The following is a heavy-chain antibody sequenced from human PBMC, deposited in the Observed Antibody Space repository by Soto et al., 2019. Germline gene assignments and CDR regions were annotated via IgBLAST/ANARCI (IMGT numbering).Heavy chain of an antibody. CDR2: ISAHNGNT. CDR1: GYGFTTYG. J-gene: IGHJ4*02. Sequence: QVHLVQSGAEVKKPGASVKVSCKGSGYGFTTYGITWVRQAPGQGLEWRAWISAHNGNTNYAQKLQGRVTVTTDTSTSTAYMQLRSLRSDDTAVYYCARGRYGDYWGQGALVTVSS. CDR3: ARGRYGDY. V-gene: IGHV1-18*01. D-gene: IGHD1-1*01.